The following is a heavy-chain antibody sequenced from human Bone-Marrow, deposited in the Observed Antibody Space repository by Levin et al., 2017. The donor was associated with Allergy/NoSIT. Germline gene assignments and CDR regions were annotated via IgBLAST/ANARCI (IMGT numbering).Heavy chain of an antibody. D-gene: IGHD3-16*02. CDR3: ARGTPHMITFGGVIDDYYYYDGMDV. V-gene: IGHV1-8*01. CDR1: GYTFTSYD. Sequence: GESLKISCKASGYTFTSYDINWVRQATGQGLEWMGCMNPNSGNTGYAQKFQGRVTMTRNTSISTAYMELSSLRSEDTAVYYCARGTPHMITFGGVIDDYYYYDGMDVWGQGTTVTVSS. CDR2: MNPNSGNT. J-gene: IGHJ6*02.